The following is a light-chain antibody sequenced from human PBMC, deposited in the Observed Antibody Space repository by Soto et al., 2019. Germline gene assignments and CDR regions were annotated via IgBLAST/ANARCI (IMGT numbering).Light chain of an antibody. V-gene: IGKV3-11*01. Sequence: EIVLTQSPATLSLSPGERATLSCRASQSVSSYLAWYQQKPGQAPRLLIYDAFNRATGIPARFSGSGSGTDFTLTISSLEPEDCAVYYWQQRSNWPRALTFGGGTKVEIK. CDR3: QQRSNWPRALT. CDR2: DAF. J-gene: IGKJ4*01. CDR1: QSVSSY.